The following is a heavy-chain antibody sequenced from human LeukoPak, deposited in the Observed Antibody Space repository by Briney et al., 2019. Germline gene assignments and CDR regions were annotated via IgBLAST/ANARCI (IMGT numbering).Heavy chain of an antibody. V-gene: IGHV3-30*02. J-gene: IGHJ3*02. CDR3: ARDRWSSSSSEGTFDI. CDR2: IRYDGSNK. Sequence: GGSLRLSCAASGFTFSSYGMHWVRQAPGKGLEWVAFIRYDGSNKYYAGSVKGRFTISRDNSKNTLYLQMNSLRAEDTAVYYCARDRWSSSSSEGTFDIWGQGTMVIVSS. CDR1: GFTFSSYG. D-gene: IGHD6-6*01.